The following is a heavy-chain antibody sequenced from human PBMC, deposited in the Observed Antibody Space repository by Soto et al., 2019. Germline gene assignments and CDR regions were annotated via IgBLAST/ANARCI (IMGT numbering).Heavy chain of an antibody. V-gene: IGHV1-69*06. Sequence: QVQLVQSGAEVKKPGSSVKVSCKASGGTFSSYAISWVRQAPGQGLEWMGGIIPIFGTANYAQKFHGRVTITADKHTSTAYMELSGLRSEETAVYYCASGVPGYSSGWADTGFDPWGQGTLVTVSS. CDR1: GGTFSSYA. CDR3: ASGVPGYSSGWADTGFDP. J-gene: IGHJ5*02. D-gene: IGHD6-19*01. CDR2: IIPIFGTA.